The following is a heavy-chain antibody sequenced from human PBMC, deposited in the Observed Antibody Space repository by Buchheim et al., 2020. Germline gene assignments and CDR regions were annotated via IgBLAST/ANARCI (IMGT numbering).Heavy chain of an antibody. V-gene: IGHV3-33*01. Sequence: QVQLVESEGGVVQPGRSLRLSCAASGFTFSSYGMHWVRQAPGKGLEWVAVIWYDGSNKYYADSVKGRFTISRDNSKNTLYLQMNSLRAEDTAVYYCARDRALVAAETNWFDPWGQGTL. CDR3: ARDRALVAAETNWFDP. CDR2: IWYDGSNK. D-gene: IGHD2-15*01. J-gene: IGHJ5*02. CDR1: GFTFSSYG.